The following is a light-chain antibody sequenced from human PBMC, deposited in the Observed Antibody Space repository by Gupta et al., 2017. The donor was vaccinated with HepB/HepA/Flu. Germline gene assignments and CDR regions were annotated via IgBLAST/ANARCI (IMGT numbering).Light chain of an antibody. CDR3: SSYTYTTTLVV. CDR2: NVS. V-gene: IGLV2-14*03. J-gene: IGLJ2*01. Sequence: QSALTQPASLPGSPGQSFTISCTGTSSDYVSWYQQSPGKAPKLLIDNVSDRPSGVSHRFSGSKSGNTASLSISGLQTEDEDYYYCSSYTYTTTLVVFGGGTKLTVL. CDR1: SSDY.